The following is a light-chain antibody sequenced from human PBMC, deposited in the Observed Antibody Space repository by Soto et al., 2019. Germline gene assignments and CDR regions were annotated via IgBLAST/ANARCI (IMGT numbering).Light chain of an antibody. Sequence: DIQMTQSPSSLSASVGDRVTITCRASQTISTYLNWYQQRPGKAPNLLIYASSSLQSGVPPRFSGGGSGTDFTLTSSSLQPEDFATYYCQQTYSIPITFGQGTRLEIK. CDR3: QQTYSIPIT. V-gene: IGKV1-39*01. CDR2: ASS. CDR1: QTISTY. J-gene: IGKJ5*01.